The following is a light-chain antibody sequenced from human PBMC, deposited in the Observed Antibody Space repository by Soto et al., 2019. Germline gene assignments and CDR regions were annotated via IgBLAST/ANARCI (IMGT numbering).Light chain of an antibody. Sequence: DIQMTQSPSTLSAFLGDRVTITCRASQSISSWLAWYQQKPGKAPNLLIYKASSLESGVPSRFSGSGSGTEFTLTISSLQPDDFATYYCQQYNNYSPTFGQGTKVDIK. CDR1: QSISSW. V-gene: IGKV1-5*03. CDR3: QQYNNYSPT. J-gene: IGKJ1*01. CDR2: KAS.